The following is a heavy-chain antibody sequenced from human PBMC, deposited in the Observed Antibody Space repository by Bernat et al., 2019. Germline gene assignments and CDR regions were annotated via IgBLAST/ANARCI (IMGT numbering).Heavy chain of an antibody. Sequence: EVQLLESGGGLVQPGGSLRLSCAASGFTFSSYAMSWVRQAPGKGLEWVSAISGSGGSTYYAESVKGRFTISRDNSKNTLYLQMNSLRAEDTAVYYCVPLAIKVGCSGGSCYQLFDYWGQGTLVTVSS. J-gene: IGHJ4*02. CDR1: GFTFSSYA. D-gene: IGHD2-15*01. CDR2: ISGSGGST. V-gene: IGHV3-23*01. CDR3: VPLAIKVGCSGGSCYQLFDY.